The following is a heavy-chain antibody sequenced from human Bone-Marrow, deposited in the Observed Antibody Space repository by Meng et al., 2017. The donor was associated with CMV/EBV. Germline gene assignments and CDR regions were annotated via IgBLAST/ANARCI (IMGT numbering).Heavy chain of an antibody. J-gene: IGHJ5*02. V-gene: IGHV4/OR15-8*02. CDR3: ARDGLQWFDP. CDR2: VDNSGNT. CDR1: NGSISSNKW. D-gene: IGHD5-24*01. Sequence: SETLSLTCVVSNGSISSNKWWNWVRQSPGKGLEWLGYVDNSGNTNYSTSLKSRVTISLDPSKDHFCLTPNSVTVADTAVYFCARDGLQWFDPWGQGTVVTVSS.